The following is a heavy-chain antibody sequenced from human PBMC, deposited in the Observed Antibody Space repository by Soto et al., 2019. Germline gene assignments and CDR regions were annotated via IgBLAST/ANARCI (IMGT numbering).Heavy chain of an antibody. CDR1: GYTFTNFD. J-gene: IGHJ4*02. CDR3: ASPGGTFCGGDCYSDY. D-gene: IGHD2-21*02. V-gene: IGHV1-8*02. CDR2: MNPNSGDT. Sequence: QVQLVQSGAEVKRPGASVKVSCKASGYTFTNFDLNWVRQAPGQGLEWMGWMNPNSGDTGYAHKFQGRVTMTRDTSRNTAYMELSSLKSEDPAVYFCASPGGTFCGGDCYSDYWGQGTLVIVSS.